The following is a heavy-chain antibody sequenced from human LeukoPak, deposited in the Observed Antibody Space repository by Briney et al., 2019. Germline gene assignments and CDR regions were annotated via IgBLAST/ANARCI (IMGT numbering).Heavy chain of an antibody. CDR2: LYYSGST. Sequence: PSETLSLTCTVSGTSISTYYWSWIRQPPGEGLEWVGYLYYSGSTSYNPSLKSRVTISVDTSKNQFSLRLSSVTAADTAVYYCARAGSGYSFDYWGQGTLVTVSS. CDR1: GTSISTYY. V-gene: IGHV4-59*08. J-gene: IGHJ4*02. D-gene: IGHD3-10*01. CDR3: ARAGSGYSFDY.